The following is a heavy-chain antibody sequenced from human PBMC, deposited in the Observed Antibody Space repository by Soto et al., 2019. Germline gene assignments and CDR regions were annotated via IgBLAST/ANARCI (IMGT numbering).Heavy chain of an antibody. V-gene: IGHV1-69*01. J-gene: IGHJ4*02. CDR1: GYTFTGYY. D-gene: IGHD6-6*01. Sequence: QVQLVQSGAEVKKPGASVKVSCKASGYTFTGYYMHWVRQAPGQGLEWMGGIIPIFGTANYAQKFQGRVTITADESTSTAYMELSSLRSEDTAVYYCARNPSGHYSSSLPPDYWGQGTLVTVSS. CDR3: ARNPSGHYSSSLPPDY. CDR2: IIPIFGTA.